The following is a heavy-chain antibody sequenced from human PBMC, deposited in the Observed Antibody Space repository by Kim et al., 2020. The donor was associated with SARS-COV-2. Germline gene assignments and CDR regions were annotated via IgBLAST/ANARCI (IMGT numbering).Heavy chain of an antibody. CDR3: VRDPGAGGR. CDR2: IKQDGSEK. D-gene: IGHD6-13*01. Sequence: GGSLRLSCVTSGFTFNSYCMNWVRQAPGKGLEWVANIKQDGSEKYYVDSVKGRFTISRDNAKNSLYLQMNSLRVEDTAIYYCVRDPGAGGRWGQGTLVTVSS. CDR1: GFTFNSYC. V-gene: IGHV3-7*03. J-gene: IGHJ4*02.